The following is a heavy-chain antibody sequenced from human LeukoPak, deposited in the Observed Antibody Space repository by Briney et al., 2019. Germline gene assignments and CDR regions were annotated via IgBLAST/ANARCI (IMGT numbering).Heavy chain of an antibody. D-gene: IGHD5-12*01. CDR3: ARDRDGYNDY. CDR1: GGSSSGYY. J-gene: IGHJ4*02. CDR2: INHSGST. Sequence: PSETLSLTCAVYGGSSSGYYWSWIRQPPGKGLEWIGEINHSGSTNYNPSLKSRVTISVDTSKNQFSLKLSSVTAADTAVYYCARDRDGYNDYWGQGTLVTVSS. V-gene: IGHV4-34*01.